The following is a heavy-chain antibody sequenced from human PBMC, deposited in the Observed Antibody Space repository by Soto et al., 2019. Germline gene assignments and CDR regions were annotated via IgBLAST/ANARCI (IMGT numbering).Heavy chain of an antibody. CDR2: TYYRSKWYY. CDR3: ARVRWYGDYSDY. D-gene: IGHD2-15*01. CDR1: GDSVSSNSAA. V-gene: IGHV6-1*01. Sequence: SQTLSLTCAISGDSVSSNSAAWNWLRQSPSRGLEWLGRTYYRSKWYYDYAESVKSRVTINPDTSRNQFSLKLSSVTAADTAVYYCARVRWYGDYSDYWGQGTLVTVSS. J-gene: IGHJ4*02.